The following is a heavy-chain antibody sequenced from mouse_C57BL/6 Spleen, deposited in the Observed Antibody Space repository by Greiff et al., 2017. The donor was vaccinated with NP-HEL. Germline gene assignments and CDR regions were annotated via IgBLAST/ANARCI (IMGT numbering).Heavy chain of an antibody. D-gene: IGHD1-1*01. CDR1: GFTFSSYG. CDR3: ANYYGSSYVFAY. J-gene: IGHJ3*01. V-gene: IGHV5-6*01. Sequence: EVNVVESGGDLVKPGGSLKLSCAASGFTFSSYGMSWVRQTPDKRLEWVATISSGGSYTYYPDSVKGRFTISRDNAKNTLYLQMSSLKSEDTAMYYCANYYGSSYVFAYWGQGTLVTVSA. CDR2: ISSGGSYT.